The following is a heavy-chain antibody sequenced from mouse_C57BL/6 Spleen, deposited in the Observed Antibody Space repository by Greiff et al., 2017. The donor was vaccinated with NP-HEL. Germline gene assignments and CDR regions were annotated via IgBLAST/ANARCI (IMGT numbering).Heavy chain of an antibody. J-gene: IGHJ4*01. CDR3: ARDAHYYGSSYDAMDY. V-gene: IGHV5-4*01. Sequence: DVHLVESGGGLVKPGGSLKLSCAASGFTFSSYAMSWVRQTPEKRLEWVATISDGGSYTYYPDNVKGRFTISRDNAKNNLYLQMSHLKSEDTAMYYCARDAHYYGSSYDAMDYWGQGTSVTVSS. CDR2: ISDGGSYT. CDR1: GFTFSSYA. D-gene: IGHD1-1*01.